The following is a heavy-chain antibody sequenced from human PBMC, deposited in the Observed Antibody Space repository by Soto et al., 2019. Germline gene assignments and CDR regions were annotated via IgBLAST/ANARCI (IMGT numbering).Heavy chain of an antibody. CDR1: GFRFSNYG. CDR3: ARDDDPPDKGLDH. V-gene: IGHV3-33*01. Sequence: QVQLVESGGGVVQPGRSLRLSCAASGFRFSNYGMHWVRQAPGKGLEWLAVIVADGTGLHYADSVRGRFTISRDNSKNTLYLQLNSLGADDTAIYFCARDDDPPDKGLDHWGQGTLVTVSS. J-gene: IGHJ4*02. CDR2: IVADGTGL.